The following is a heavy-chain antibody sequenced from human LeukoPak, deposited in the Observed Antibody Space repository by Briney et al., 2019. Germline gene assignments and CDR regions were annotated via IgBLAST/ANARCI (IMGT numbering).Heavy chain of an antibody. Sequence: ASVKVSCKASGGTFHSYAISWVRQAPGQGLEWMGGIIPIFGIANYAQKFQGRVTITADESTSTAYMELSSLRSEDTAVYYCARAPYSSGGSTNYYYYYYMDVWDKGTTVTVSS. CDR1: GGTFHSYA. CDR2: IIPIFGIA. J-gene: IGHJ6*03. V-gene: IGHV1-69*13. CDR3: ARAPYSSGGSTNYYYYYYMDV. D-gene: IGHD6-19*01.